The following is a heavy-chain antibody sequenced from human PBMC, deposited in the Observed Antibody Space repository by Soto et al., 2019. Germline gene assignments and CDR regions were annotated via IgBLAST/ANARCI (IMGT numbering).Heavy chain of an antibody. D-gene: IGHD3-10*01. Sequence: TSETLSLTCTVSGGSISSYYCSWIRQPPGKGLEWIGYIYCSGSTNYNPSLKSRVTISVDTSKNQFSLKLSSVTAADTAVYYCARGSPAYYGMDVWGQGTTVTVSS. V-gene: IGHV4-59*01. CDR1: GGSISSYY. J-gene: IGHJ6*02. CDR3: ARGSPAYYGMDV. CDR2: IYCSGST.